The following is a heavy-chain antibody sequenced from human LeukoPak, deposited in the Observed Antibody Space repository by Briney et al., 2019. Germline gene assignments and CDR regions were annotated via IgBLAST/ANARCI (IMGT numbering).Heavy chain of an antibody. D-gene: IGHD6-6*01. CDR1: GGTFSSYA. J-gene: IGHJ6*03. V-gene: IGHV1-69*06. CDR2: IIPIFGTA. Sequence: ASVKVSCKASGGTFSSYAISWVRQAPGQGLEWMGGIIPIFGTANYAQKFQGRVTITADKSTSTAYMELSSLRSEDTAVYYCARGGLSIAARPGMFGYYYYYMDVWAKGPRSPSP. CDR3: ARGGLSIAARPGMFGYYYYYMDV.